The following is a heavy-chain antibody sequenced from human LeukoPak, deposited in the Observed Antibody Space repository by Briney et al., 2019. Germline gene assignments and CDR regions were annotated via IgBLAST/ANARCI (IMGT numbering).Heavy chain of an antibody. D-gene: IGHD2-21*02. J-gene: IGHJ5*02. CDR2: ISGSGGST. CDR1: LFTLLFYT. V-gene: IGHV3-23*01. CDR3: RRHDAFCGDDCYCGLPAFDP. Sequence: PGGSLRLSCAVSLFTLLFYTMRSVCQAPGKGLEWVSAISGSGGSTYYADSVKGRFTISRDNSKNTPYLQMNSLLVQGKAVYYCRRHDAFCGDDCYCGLPAFDPWGQGTLVTVSS.